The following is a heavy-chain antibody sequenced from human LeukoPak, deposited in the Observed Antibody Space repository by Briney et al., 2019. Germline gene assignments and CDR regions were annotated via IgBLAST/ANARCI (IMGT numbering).Heavy chain of an antibody. V-gene: IGHV3-23*01. J-gene: IGHJ4*02. CDR3: AKLVEMATVY. CDR2: ISGSGGST. D-gene: IGHD5-24*01. CDR1: GFTFSSYA. Sequence: PGGSLRLSCAASGFTFSSYAMSWVRQAPGKWLEWVSAISGSGGSTYYADSVKGRSTISRDNSKNTLYLQMNSLRAEDTAVYYCAKLVEMATVYWGQGTLVTVSS.